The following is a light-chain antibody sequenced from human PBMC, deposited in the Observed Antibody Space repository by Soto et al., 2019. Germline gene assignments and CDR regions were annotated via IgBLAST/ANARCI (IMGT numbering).Light chain of an antibody. J-gene: IGLJ1*01. CDR1: SSDVGAYDY. V-gene: IGLV2-8*01. Sequence: QSLVTQPPSASGSPGQSVTISCTGTSSDVGAYDYVSWYQQHPGKAPKLMIYEINKRPSGVPDRFSGSKSGNTASLTVSGLQAEDEADYYCSSFAGSNNFPYVFGTGTKVTV. CDR2: EIN. CDR3: SSFAGSNNFPYV.